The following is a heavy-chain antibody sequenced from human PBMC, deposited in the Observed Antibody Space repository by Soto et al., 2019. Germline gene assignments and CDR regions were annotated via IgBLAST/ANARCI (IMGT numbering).Heavy chain of an antibody. D-gene: IGHD3-3*02. CDR3: ASGTFSLP. CDR1: GFTFSDHY. CDR2: IRNKANSYTT. Sequence: EVQLVESGGGLVQPGGSLRLSCAASGFTFSDHYMDWVRQAPGKGLEWVGRIRNKANSYTTDYAASVQGRFTISRDDSKNLLYLQMNSLKTEDTAMYYCASGTFSLPWGQGTLVTVSS. V-gene: IGHV3-72*01. J-gene: IGHJ5*02.